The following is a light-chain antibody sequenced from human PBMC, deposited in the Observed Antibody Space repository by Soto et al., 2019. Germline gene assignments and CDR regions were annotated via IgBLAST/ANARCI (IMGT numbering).Light chain of an antibody. CDR1: QSISSW. J-gene: IGKJ1*01. CDR2: DAS. V-gene: IGKV1-5*01. Sequence: DIQMIQSPSTLSASVGDRVTITCRASQSISSWLAWYQQKPGKAPKLLIYDASSLESGVPSRFSGSGSGTEFTLTISSLQPDDFATYYCQQYNSYWKTFGQGTKVEIK. CDR3: QQYNSYWKT.